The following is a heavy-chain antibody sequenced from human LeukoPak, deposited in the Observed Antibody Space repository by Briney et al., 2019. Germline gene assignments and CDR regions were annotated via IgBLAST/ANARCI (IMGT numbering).Heavy chain of an antibody. CDR3: TRRDNDYSDLGYYYYYMDV. J-gene: IGHJ6*03. Sequence: GGSLRLSCAASGFTFSGSAMHLVRQASGKGLEWVGRIRSKANSYATAYAASVKGRFTISRDDSKNTAYLQMNSLKTEDTAVYYCTRRDNDYSDLGYYYYYMDVWGKGTTVTVSS. CDR2: IRSKANSYAT. V-gene: IGHV3-73*01. CDR1: GFTFSGSA. D-gene: IGHD4-17*01.